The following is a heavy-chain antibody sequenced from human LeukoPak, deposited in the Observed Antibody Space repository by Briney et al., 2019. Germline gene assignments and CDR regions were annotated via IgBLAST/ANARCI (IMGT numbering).Heavy chain of an antibody. CDR1: GGSFSGYY. CDR3: ARGPPAKPGTGYYYGMDV. J-gene: IGHJ6*02. Sequence: SETLSLTCAVYGGSFSGYYWSWIRQPPGKGLEWIGEINHSGSTNYNPSLKSRVTISVDMSKNQYSLKLSSVTAADTAVYYCARGPPAKPGTGYYYGMDVWGQGTTVTVSS. D-gene: IGHD2-2*01. CDR2: INHSGST. V-gene: IGHV4-34*01.